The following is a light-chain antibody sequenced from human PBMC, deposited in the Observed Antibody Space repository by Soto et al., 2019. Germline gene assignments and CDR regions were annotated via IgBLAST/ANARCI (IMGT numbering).Light chain of an antibody. V-gene: IGLV1-51*01. CDR2: DNN. Sequence: QSALTQPPSVSAAAGQTATISCSGSSSTIGSNYVSWFQQLPGTAPKLLIYDNNRRPSGIPDRFSGSKSGTSATLDITGLQTGDEADYFCGTWDSSRKGPYVFGSGTKLTVL. CDR3: GTWDSSRKGPYV. J-gene: IGLJ1*01. CDR1: SSTIGSNY.